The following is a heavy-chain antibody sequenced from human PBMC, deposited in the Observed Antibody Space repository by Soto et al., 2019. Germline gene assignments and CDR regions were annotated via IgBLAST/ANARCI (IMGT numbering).Heavy chain of an antibody. J-gene: IGHJ4*02. D-gene: IGHD3-10*01. CDR3: ARRGSGSNSDY. CDR2: INPNADTT. V-gene: IGHV1-46*03. Sequence: ASVNVSWKAAGYAFTSNSMQWVRQAPGQGLEWMGIINPNADTTTYAQKFQGRVTMTRDTSTSTVYMELTSLRFEDTAVYYCARRGSGSNSDYWGQGTLVTVSS. CDR1: GYAFTSNS.